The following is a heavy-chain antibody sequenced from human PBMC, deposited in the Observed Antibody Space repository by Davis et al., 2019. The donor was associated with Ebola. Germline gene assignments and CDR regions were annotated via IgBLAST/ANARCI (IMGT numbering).Heavy chain of an antibody. CDR2: IIPILGIA. J-gene: IGHJ6*02. V-gene: IGHV1-69*04. CDR3: AGGYYYYGMDV. CDR1: GYTFTSYG. Sequence: SVKVSCKASGYTFTSYGINWVRHAPGQGLEWMGRIIPILGIANYAQKFQGRVTITADKSTSTAYMELSSLRSEDTAVYYCAGGYYYYGMDVWGQGTTVTVSS.